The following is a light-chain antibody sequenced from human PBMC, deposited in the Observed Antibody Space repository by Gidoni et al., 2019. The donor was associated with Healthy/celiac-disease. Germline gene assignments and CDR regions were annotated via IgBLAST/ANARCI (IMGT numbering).Light chain of an antibody. V-gene: IGKV2-28*01. CDR3: MQALQTPWYT. CDR2: LGS. CDR1: QSLLHSNGYNY. Sequence: DIVMTHSPLSLPVTPGEPASISCRSSQSLLHSNGYNYLDWYLQKPGQSPQLLIYLGSNRASGVPDRFSGSGSGTDFTLQISRVEAEDVGVYYCMQALQTPWYTFGQGTKLEIK. J-gene: IGKJ2*01.